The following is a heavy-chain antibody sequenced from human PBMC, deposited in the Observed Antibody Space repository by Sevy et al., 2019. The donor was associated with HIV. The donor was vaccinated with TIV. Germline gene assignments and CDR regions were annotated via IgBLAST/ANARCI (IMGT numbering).Heavy chain of an antibody. Sequence: GGSLRLSCAASGLTFRSKWMSWVRQAPGKGLEWVGSIKSKTDGGTIDYAAPVKGRLTISRDDSRNTLYLQMNSLKTEDTAVYYCTAVAAGTALDFDYWGQGTLVTVSS. CDR3: TAVAAGTALDFDY. CDR2: IKSKTDGGTI. J-gene: IGHJ4*02. D-gene: IGHD6-19*01. CDR1: GLTFRSKW. V-gene: IGHV3-15*01.